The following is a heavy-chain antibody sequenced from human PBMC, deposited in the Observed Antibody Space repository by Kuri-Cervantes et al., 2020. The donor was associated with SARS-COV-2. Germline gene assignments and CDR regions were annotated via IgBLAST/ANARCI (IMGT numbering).Heavy chain of an antibody. CDR2: IYYSGST. J-gene: IGHJ5*02. CDR3: ARDFWSGYYGGNWFDP. CDR1: GGSISSYY. Sequence: GSLRLSCTVSGGSISSYYWGWIRQPPGKGLEWIGSIYYSGSTYYNPSLKSRVTISVDTSKNQFSLKLNSVTAADTAVYYCARDFWSGYYGGNWFDPWGQGTLVTVSS. D-gene: IGHD3-3*01. V-gene: IGHV4-39*07.